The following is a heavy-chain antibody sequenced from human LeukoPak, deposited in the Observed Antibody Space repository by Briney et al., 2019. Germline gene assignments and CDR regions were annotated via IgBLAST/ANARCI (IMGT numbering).Heavy chain of an antibody. J-gene: IGHJ3*02. CDR1: GFTFSSYE. Sequence: GGSLRLSCAASGFTFSSYEMNWVRQAPGKGLEWVSGISWNSGSIGYADSVKGRFTISRDNAKNSLYLQMNSLRAEDTALYYCAKDREFVGRSFFDIWGQGTMVTVSS. V-gene: IGHV3-9*01. CDR2: ISWNSGSI. CDR3: AKDREFVGRSFFDI. D-gene: IGHD3-10*01.